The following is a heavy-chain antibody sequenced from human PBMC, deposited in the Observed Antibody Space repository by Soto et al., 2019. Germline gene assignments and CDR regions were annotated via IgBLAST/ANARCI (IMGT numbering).Heavy chain of an antibody. CDR3: ARNLLPDIVVVPADDYYYYYGMDV. CDR1: GYTFPSYG. J-gene: IGHJ6*02. V-gene: IGHV1-18*01. CDR2: ISAYNGNT. Sequence: GASVKVSCKASGYTFPSYGISWVRQAPGQGLEWMGWISAYNGNTNYAQKLQGRVTMTTDTSTSTAYMELRSLRSDDTAVYYCARNLLPDIVVVPADDYYYYYGMDVWGQGTTVTVSS. D-gene: IGHD2-2*01.